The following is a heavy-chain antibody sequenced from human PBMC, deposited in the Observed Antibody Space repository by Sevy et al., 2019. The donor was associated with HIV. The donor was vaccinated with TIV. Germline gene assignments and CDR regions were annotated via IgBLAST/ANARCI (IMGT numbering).Heavy chain of an antibody. D-gene: IGHD6-19*01. V-gene: IGHV3-30*18. CDR3: AKDDYLDSSGWLGGHYYYGMDV. CDR2: ISYDGGNK. Sequence: GGSLRLSCAVSGFTFSSYGMHWVRQAPGRGLEWVAVISYDGGNKYYADSVKGRFTISRDNSKNTLYLQMNSLRAEDTAVYYCAKDDYLDSSGWLGGHYYYGMDVWGPGTTVTVSS. J-gene: IGHJ6*02. CDR1: GFTFSSYG.